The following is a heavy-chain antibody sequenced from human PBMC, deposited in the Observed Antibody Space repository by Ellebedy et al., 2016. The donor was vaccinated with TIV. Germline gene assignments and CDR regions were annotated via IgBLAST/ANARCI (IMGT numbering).Heavy chain of an antibody. J-gene: IGHJ4*02. CDR2: INADGSGT. V-gene: IGHV3-74*01. D-gene: IGHD2-2*02. Sequence: GGSLRLSXAASGFTFSTYWMHWVRQAPGKGLEWVSRINADGSGTSPTNYADPVKGRFTISRDNAKNSLYLQMTSLRTEDTAVYYCASGGCSSTSCYNGKDFDYWGQGTLVTVSS. CDR3: ASGGCSSTSCYNGKDFDY. CDR1: GFTFSTYW.